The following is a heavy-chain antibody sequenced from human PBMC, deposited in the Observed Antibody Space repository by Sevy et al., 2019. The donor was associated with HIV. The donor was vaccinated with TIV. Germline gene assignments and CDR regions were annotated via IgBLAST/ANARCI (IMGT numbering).Heavy chain of an antibody. D-gene: IGHD3-10*01. V-gene: IGHV4-4*07. CDR2: IYTSGST. CDR1: GGSISSYY. Sequence: TLSLTCTVSGGSISSYYWSWIRQPAGKGLEWIGRIYTSGSTNYNPSLKSRVTMSVDTSKNQFSLKLSSVTAADTAVYYCARDPGRYYGSGSYQPDDYWGQGTLVTVSS. CDR3: ARDPGRYYGSGSYQPDDY. J-gene: IGHJ4*02.